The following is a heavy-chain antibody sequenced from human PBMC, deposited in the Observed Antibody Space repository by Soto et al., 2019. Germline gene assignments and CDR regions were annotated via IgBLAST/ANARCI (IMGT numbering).Heavy chain of an antibody. J-gene: IGHJ5*02. Sequence: ASVKVSCKGSAYTFTSYDINWVRQATGQGLEWMGWMNPNSGNTGYAQKLQGRVTMTTDTSTSTAYMELRSLRSDDTAVYYCARAGGYCSSTSCPQPAWFDPWGQGTLVTVSS. V-gene: IGHV1-8*01. CDR3: ARAGGYCSSTSCPQPAWFDP. D-gene: IGHD2-2*01. CDR1: AYTFTSYD. CDR2: MNPNSGNT.